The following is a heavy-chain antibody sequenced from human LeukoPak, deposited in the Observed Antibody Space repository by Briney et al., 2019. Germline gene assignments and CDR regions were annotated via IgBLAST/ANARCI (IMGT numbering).Heavy chain of an antibody. CDR2: IYPGDSDT. V-gene: IGHV5-51*01. Sequence: GESLQISCKGSGYSFTSYWIGWVRQMPGKGLEWMGIIYPGDSDTRYSPSFQSQVTISADKSISTAYLQWSSLKASDTAMYYCARHAPYGSGSSLYYYYYGMDVWGQGTTVTVSS. D-gene: IGHD3-10*01. CDR1: GYSFTSYW. CDR3: ARHAPYGSGSSLYYYYYGMDV. J-gene: IGHJ6*02.